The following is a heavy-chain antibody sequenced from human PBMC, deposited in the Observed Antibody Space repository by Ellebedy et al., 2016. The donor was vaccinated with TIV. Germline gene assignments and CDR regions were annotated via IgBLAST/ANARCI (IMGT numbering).Heavy chain of an antibody. CDR1: GFTFSSHW. D-gene: IGHD1-26*01. Sequence: GESLKISCAASGFTFSSHWMSWVRQAPGKGLEWVSTITGSGGSKYYADSAKGRFTISRDNSENTLYLQLNSLRAEDTAIYYCAKDGSGSHGGYYFDFWGQGTLVTVSS. CDR3: AKDGSGSHGGYYFDF. V-gene: IGHV3-23*01. J-gene: IGHJ4*02. CDR2: ITGSGGSK.